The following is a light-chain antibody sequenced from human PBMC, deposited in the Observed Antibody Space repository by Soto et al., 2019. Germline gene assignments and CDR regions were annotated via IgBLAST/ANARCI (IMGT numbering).Light chain of an antibody. V-gene: IGLV2-23*03. CDR3: CSYGGFSTFVV. Sequence: QSVVTQPASVSGSPGQSITISCSGTSSDVGAYNLVSWYQHHPGKAPKLLIFEGSKRPSGVSNRFSGSKSGNTASLTISGLQAEDEADYHCCSYGGFSTFVVFGGGTKVTVL. J-gene: IGLJ2*01. CDR1: SSDVGAYNL. CDR2: EGS.